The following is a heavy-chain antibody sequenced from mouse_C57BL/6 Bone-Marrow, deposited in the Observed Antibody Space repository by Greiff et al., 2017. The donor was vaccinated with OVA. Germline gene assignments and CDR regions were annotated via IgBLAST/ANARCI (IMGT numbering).Heavy chain of an antibody. V-gene: IGHV5-6*01. J-gene: IGHJ2*01. CDR1: GFTFSSYG. D-gene: IGHD1-1*01. CDR3: ARHYYGSSYY. Sequence: EVKVVESGGDLVKPGGSLKLSCAASGFTFSSYGMSWVRQTPDKRLEWVATISSGGSYTYYPDSVTGRFTISRDNAKNTLYLQMSSLKSEDTAMYYCARHYYGSSYYWGQGTTLTVSS. CDR2: ISSGGSYT.